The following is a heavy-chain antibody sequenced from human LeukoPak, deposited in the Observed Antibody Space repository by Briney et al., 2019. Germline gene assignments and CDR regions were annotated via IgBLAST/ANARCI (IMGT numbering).Heavy chain of an antibody. CDR2: INHSGST. CDR3: ARAAINYYYMDV. Sequence: KTSETLSLACAVYGGSFSGYYWSWIRQPPGKGLEWIGEINHSGSTNYNPSLKSRVTISVDTSKNQFFLKLSSVTAADTAVYYCARAAINYYYMDVWGKGTTVTVSS. J-gene: IGHJ6*03. CDR1: GGSFSGYY. V-gene: IGHV4-34*01.